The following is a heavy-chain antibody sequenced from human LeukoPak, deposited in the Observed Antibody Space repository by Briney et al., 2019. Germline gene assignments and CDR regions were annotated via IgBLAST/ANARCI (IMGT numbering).Heavy chain of an antibody. Sequence: PGGSLRLSCAASGFTFSSYGMHRVRQAPGKGLEWVAVIWYDGSNKYYADSVKGRFTISRDNSKNTLYLQMNSLRAEDTAVYYCASSITMVRGASQIDYWGQGTLVTVSS. CDR3: ASSITMVRGASQIDY. CDR1: GFTFSSYG. CDR2: IWYDGSNK. D-gene: IGHD3-10*01. V-gene: IGHV3-33*01. J-gene: IGHJ4*02.